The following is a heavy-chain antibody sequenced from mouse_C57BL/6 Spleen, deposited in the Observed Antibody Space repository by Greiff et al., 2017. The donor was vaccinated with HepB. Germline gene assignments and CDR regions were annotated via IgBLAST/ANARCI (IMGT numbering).Heavy chain of an antibody. V-gene: IGHV1-50*01. Sequence: VQLQQSGAELVKPGASVKLSCKASGYTFTSYWMQWVKQRPGQGLEWIGEIDPSDSYTNYNQKFKGKATLTVDTSSSTAYTQLSSLTSEDSAVYYCARRGFYYFDYWGQGTTLTVSS. CDR2: IDPSDSYT. CDR3: ARRGFYYFDY. CDR1: GYTFTSYW. J-gene: IGHJ2*01.